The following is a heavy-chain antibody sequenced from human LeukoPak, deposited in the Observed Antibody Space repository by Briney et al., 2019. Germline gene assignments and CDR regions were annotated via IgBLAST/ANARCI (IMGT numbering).Heavy chain of an antibody. CDR3: ARRSYYYGSGSYYRSSPFDY. J-gene: IGHJ4*02. CDR2: IYPCDSDT. CDR1: GYSFHCYW. D-gene: IGHD3-10*01. V-gene: IGHV5-51*01. Sequence: GGALEISRRGSGYSFHCYWLGLVPPMPRKGLELMGSIYPCDSDTRYSPSFQGQVTISGDKSIGTAYLQWSSLKASGTGMYYCARRSYYYGSGSYYRSSPFDYWGQGTLVTVSS.